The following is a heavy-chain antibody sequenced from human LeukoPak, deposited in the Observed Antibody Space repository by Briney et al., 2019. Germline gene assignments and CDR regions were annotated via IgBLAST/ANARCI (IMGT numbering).Heavy chain of an antibody. V-gene: IGHV3-74*01. CDR1: GFTFSSYW. CDR3: ASIMNYQDDY. J-gene: IGHJ4*02. D-gene: IGHD1-7*01. Sequence: GGSLRLSCAASGFTFSSYWMHWVRQAPGKGLVWVSRINSDGSTTSYADSVKGRFTISRDNNKNTLYLQMNSLRAEDTAVYYCASIMNYQDDYWGQGTLVTVSS. CDR2: INSDGSTT.